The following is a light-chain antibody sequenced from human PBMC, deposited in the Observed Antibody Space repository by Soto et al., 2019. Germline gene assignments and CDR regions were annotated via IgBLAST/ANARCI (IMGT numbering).Light chain of an antibody. CDR3: SSYTSSSTVI. CDR1: SSDIGGYNF. Sequence: QSVLTQPASVSGSPGQSITISCTGTSSDIGGYNFVSWYQQHPAKAPKLMIYDVSNRPSGVSDRFSGSKSGNTASLTISGLQAEDEADYSCSSYTSSSTVIFGGGTKLTVL. J-gene: IGLJ2*01. V-gene: IGLV2-14*01. CDR2: DVS.